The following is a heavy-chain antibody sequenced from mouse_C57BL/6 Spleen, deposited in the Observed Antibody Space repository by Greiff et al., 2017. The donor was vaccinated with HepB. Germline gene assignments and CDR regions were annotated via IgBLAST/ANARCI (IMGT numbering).Heavy chain of an antibody. CDR1: GFTFSSYA. V-gene: IGHV5-4*01. Sequence: DVHLVESGGGLVKPGGSLKLSCAASGFTFSSYAMSWVRQTPEKRLEWVATISDGGSYTYYPDNVKGRFTISRDNAKNNLYLQMSHLKSEDTAMYYCASLYDDEDAMDYWGQGTSVTVSS. CDR2: ISDGGSYT. CDR3: ASLYDDEDAMDY. D-gene: IGHD2-4*01. J-gene: IGHJ4*01.